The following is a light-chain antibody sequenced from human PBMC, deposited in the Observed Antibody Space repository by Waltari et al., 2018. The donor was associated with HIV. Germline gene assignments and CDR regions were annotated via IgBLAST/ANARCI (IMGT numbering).Light chain of an antibody. V-gene: IGLV3-25*03. CDR3: QSTDHDGTWV. CDR2: KDI. Sequence: SYDLTQTPSVSVSPGQTARINCSRGALPKKYSSWYRQKAGQAPILLIDKDIDRPSGIPERISGSGSGTGVTLTITDVQAEDEGDYFCQSTDHDGTWVFGGGTKLTVL. J-gene: IGLJ3*02. CDR1: ALPKKY.